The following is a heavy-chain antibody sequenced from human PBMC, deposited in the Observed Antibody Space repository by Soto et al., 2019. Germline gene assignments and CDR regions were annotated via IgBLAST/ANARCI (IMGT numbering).Heavy chain of an antibody. V-gene: IGHV3-21*01. D-gene: IGHD1-26*01. J-gene: IGHJ1*01. Sequence: EVQLVESGGGLVKPGGSLTLSCAASGFTFSSYSMNWVRQAPGKGLEWVSSISSSSRHIYYADSVKGRFTISRDNAKNSLYLQMNNLRAEDTAMYFCARDPSDLWEPDQYFPHWGQGTLVAVSS. CDR1: GFTFSSYS. CDR3: ARDPSDLWEPDQYFPH. CDR2: ISSSSRHI.